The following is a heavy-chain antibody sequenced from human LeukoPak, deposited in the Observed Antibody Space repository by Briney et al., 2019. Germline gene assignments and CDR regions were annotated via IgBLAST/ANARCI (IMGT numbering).Heavy chain of an antibody. CDR2: IKQDGSEK. D-gene: IGHD3-10*01. CDR3: ARGLLWFGGGRAFDI. CDR1: GFTVSSNY. Sequence: GGSLRLSCAASGFTVSSNYMSWVRQAPGKGLEWVANIKQDGSEKYYVDSVKGRFTISRDNAKNSLYLQMNSLRAEDTAVYYCARGLLWFGGGRAFDIWGQGTMVTVSS. V-gene: IGHV3-7*01. J-gene: IGHJ3*02.